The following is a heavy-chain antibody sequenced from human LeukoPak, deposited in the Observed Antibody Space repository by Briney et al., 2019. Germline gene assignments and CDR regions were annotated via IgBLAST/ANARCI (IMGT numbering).Heavy chain of an antibody. D-gene: IGHD6-19*01. Sequence: GESLKISCAASGFTFSSYSMNWVRQAPGKGLEWVSSISSSSSYIYYADSVKGRFTISRDNAKNSLYLQMNSLGAEDTAVYYCARDLAAVAGTGVDYWGQGTLVTVSS. CDR2: ISSSSSYI. J-gene: IGHJ4*02. CDR3: ARDLAAVAGTGVDY. CDR1: GFTFSSYS. V-gene: IGHV3-21*01.